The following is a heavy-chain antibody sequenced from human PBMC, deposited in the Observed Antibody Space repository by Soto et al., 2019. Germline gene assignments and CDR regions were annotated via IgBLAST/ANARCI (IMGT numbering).Heavy chain of an antibody. D-gene: IGHD4-17*01. V-gene: IGHV3-33*01. J-gene: IGHJ2*01. CDR2: IWYDGSNK. CDR3: AREGLSRTTVVTPNWYFHL. CDR1: GFTFSSYG. Sequence: QVQLVESGGGVVQPGRSLRLSCAASGFTFSSYGMHWVRQAPGKGLEWVAVIWYDGSNKYYADSVKGRFTISRDNSKNTLYLQMNSLRAEDTAVYYCAREGLSRTTVVTPNWYFHLWGRGTLVTVSS.